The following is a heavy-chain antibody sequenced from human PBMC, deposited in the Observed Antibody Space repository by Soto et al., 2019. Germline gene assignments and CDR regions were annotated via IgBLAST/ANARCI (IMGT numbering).Heavy chain of an antibody. CDR3: AKPGGGSYYAASYFDL. CDR1: GFTFSSYA. CDR2: ISGSGGST. Sequence: EVQLLESGGGLVQPGGSLRLSCAASGFTFSSYAMSWVRQAPGKGLEWVSAISGSGGSTYYADSVKGRFTISRDNSKNTLYLQMNSLRAEDTAVYYCAKPGGGSYYAASYFDLWGRGTLVTVSS. J-gene: IGHJ2*01. D-gene: IGHD1-26*01. V-gene: IGHV3-23*01.